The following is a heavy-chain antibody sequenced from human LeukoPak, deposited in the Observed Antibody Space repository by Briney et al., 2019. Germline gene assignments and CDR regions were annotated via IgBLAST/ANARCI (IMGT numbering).Heavy chain of an antibody. Sequence: HAGGSLRLSCAASGFSFSTYGMHWVRQAPGKGLEWVAVIWHDAGADFYGDSVKGRFSISRDDSRNTAYLQMDSLRADDTALYYCAKDHAGGWSGYFDYWGQGTLVTVSS. CDR3: AKDHAGGWSGYFDY. CDR2: IWHDAGAD. V-gene: IGHV3-33*06. D-gene: IGHD6-19*01. J-gene: IGHJ4*02. CDR1: GFSFSTYG.